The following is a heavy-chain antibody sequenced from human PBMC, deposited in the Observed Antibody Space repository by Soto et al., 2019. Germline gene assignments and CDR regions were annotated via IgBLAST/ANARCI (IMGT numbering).Heavy chain of an antibody. CDR2: IYTSGST. CDR1: GGSISSCY. Sequence: PSETLSLTCTVSGGSISSCYWSWIRQPAGKGLEWIGRIYTSGSTNYNPSLKSRVTMSVDTSKNQFSLKLSSVTAADTAVYYGARDRHSMTTVWFEPWGQGTLVTVS. J-gene: IGHJ5*02. CDR3: ARDRHSMTTVWFEP. D-gene: IGHD4-4*01. V-gene: IGHV4-4*07.